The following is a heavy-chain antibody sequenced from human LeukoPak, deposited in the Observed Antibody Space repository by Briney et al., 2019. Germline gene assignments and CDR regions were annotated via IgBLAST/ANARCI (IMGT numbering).Heavy chain of an antibody. D-gene: IGHD3-10*01. CDR3: ARGGYYGSGSFPDY. Sequence: GASVKVSCEGSGYSFGSFGINWVRQAPGQGLEWMGWISAYNGDTNYAQKFQGRVTMTTDTSTSTAYMDLMSLRSDDTAVYYCARGGYYGSGSFPDYWGQGTLVTVSS. CDR1: GYSFGSFG. V-gene: IGHV1-18*01. J-gene: IGHJ4*02. CDR2: ISAYNGDT.